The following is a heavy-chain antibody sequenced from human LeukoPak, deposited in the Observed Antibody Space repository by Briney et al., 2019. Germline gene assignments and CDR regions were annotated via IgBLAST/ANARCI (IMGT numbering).Heavy chain of an antibody. CDR2: ISWGSNVI. Sequence: PGGSLRLFCSASGFTFSTYSMNWVRQAPGKGLEWLSYISWGSNVIYYADSVKGRFTTSRDDAKNSLYLQMNSLTDEDTAVYYCARDPGYSYAMDFWGRGTLVTVSS. CDR3: ARDPGYSYAMDF. D-gene: IGHD5-18*01. CDR1: GFTFSTYS. V-gene: IGHV3-48*02. J-gene: IGHJ4*02.